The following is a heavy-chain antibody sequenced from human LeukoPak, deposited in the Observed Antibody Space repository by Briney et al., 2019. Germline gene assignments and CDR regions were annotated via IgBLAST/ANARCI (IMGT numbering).Heavy chain of an antibody. V-gene: IGHV4-61*02. CDR3: ARGYSSSWYTYFQH. J-gene: IGHJ1*01. D-gene: IGHD6-13*01. CDR1: GGSISSGSYY. Sequence: PSETLSLTCTVSGGSISSGSYYWSWIRQPGGKGLEWIGRIYTSGSTKYNPSLKSRVTISVDTSKNQFSLKLSSVTAADTAVYYCARGYSSSWYTYFQHWGQGTLVTVSS. CDR2: IYTSGST.